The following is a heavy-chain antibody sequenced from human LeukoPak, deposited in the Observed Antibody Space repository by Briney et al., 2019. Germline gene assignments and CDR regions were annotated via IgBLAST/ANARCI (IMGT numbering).Heavy chain of an antibody. CDR3: AREGPSSGGQYDFWSGYWNYYYYYMDV. CDR1: GYTFTSYD. V-gene: IGHV1-8*01. D-gene: IGHD3-3*01. Sequence: ASVKVSCKASGYTFTSYDINWVRQATGQGLEWMGWMNPNSGNTGYAQKFQGRVTMTRNTSISTAYMELSSLRSEDTAVYYCAREGPSSGGQYDFWSGYWNYYYYYMDVWGKGTTVTVSS. J-gene: IGHJ6*03. CDR2: MNPNSGNT.